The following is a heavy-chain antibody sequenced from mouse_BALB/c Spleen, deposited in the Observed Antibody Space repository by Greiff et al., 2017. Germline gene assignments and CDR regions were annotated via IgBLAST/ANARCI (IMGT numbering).Heavy chain of an antibody. Sequence: DVKLVESGGGLVQPGGSLKLSCAASGFTFSSYTMSWVRQTPEKRLEWVAYISNGGGSTYYPDTVKGRFTISRDNAKNTLYLQMSSLKSEDTAMYYCARHSVNSYYFDYWGQGTTLTVSS. CDR1: GFTFSSYT. CDR3: ARHSVNSYYFDY. D-gene: IGHD1-3*01. CDR2: ISNGGGST. J-gene: IGHJ2*01. V-gene: IGHV5-12-2*01.